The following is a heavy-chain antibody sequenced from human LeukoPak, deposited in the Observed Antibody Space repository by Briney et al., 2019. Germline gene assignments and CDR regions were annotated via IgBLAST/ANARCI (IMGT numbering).Heavy chain of an antibody. D-gene: IGHD2-8*02. V-gene: IGHV4-34*01. CDR1: GGSFSGYY. CDR3: ARGLGGWWPEPFA. CDR2: INHSGGT. Sequence: PSETLSLTCAVYGGSFSGYYWSWIRQPPGKGLEWIGEINHSGGTNYNPSLKSRVTISVDTSKNQFSLKLSSVTAADTAVYYCARGLGGWWPEPFAWGQGTLVTVSS. J-gene: IGHJ5*02.